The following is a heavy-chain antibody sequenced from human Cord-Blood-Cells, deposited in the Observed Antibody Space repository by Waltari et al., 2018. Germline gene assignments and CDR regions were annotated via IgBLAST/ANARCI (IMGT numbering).Heavy chain of an antibody. CDR1: GFTFSSYA. V-gene: IGHV3-30*04. CDR2: ISYDGSNK. J-gene: IGHJ4*02. CDR3: ASDGSGSYYNFDY. Sequence: QVQLVESGGGVVQPGRSLRLSCAASGFTFSSYAMHRLRQAPGKGLEWVAVISYDGSNKYYADSVKGRFTISRDNSKNTLYLQMNSLRAEDTAVYYCASDGSGSYYNFDYWGQGTLVTVSS. D-gene: IGHD3-10*01.